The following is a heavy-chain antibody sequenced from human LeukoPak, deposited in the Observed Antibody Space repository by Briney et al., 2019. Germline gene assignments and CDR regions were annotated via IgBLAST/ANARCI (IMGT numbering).Heavy chain of an antibody. CDR2: IYYSGST. J-gene: IGHJ6*02. CDR3: ARDSGVGFSYYYYYGMDV. V-gene: IGHV4-59*01. Sequence: SETLSLTCTVSGGSISSYYWSWIRQPPGKGLEWIEYIYYSGSTNYNPSLKSRVTISVDTSKNQFSLKLSSVTAADTAVYYCARDSGVGFSYYYYYGMDVWGQGTTVTVSS. D-gene: IGHD2-15*01. CDR1: GGSISSYY.